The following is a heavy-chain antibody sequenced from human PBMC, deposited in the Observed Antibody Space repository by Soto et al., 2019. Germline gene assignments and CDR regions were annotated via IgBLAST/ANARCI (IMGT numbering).Heavy chain of an antibody. CDR1: GFTFNHYA. Sequence: GGSLRLSCAASGFTFNHYAMSWVPQAPGKGLEWVSIIIANGGTFYADSVKGRFTISRDNSKNTVYLQMSSLRVEDTAIYYCAKDYTVAADPSSVILFDYWGQGALVTVSS. CDR2: IIANGGT. V-gene: IGHV3-23*01. J-gene: IGHJ4*02. D-gene: IGHD2-15*01. CDR3: AKDYTVAADPSSVILFDY.